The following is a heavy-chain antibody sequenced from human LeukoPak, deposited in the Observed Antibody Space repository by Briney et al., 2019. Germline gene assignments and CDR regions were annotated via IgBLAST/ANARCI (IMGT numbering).Heavy chain of an antibody. CDR2: IYTSGST. Sequence: SETLSLTCTVSGGSISSYYWSWIRQPPRKGLEWIGYIYTSGSTNYNPSLKSRVTISVDTSKNQFSLKLSSVTAADTAVYYCARLLRQYYYGSGSYYKGNWFDPWGQGTLVTVSS. CDR1: GGSISSYY. V-gene: IGHV4-4*08. J-gene: IGHJ5*02. D-gene: IGHD3-10*01. CDR3: ARLLRQYYYGSGSYYKGNWFDP.